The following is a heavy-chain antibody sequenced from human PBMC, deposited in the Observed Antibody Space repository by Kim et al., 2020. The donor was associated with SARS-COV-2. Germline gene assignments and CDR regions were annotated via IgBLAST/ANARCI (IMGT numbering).Heavy chain of an antibody. D-gene: IGHD6-19*01. CDR2: IKQDGSEK. J-gene: IGHJ4*02. V-gene: IGHV3-7*03. CDR1: GFTFSSYW. CDR3: ARENSSGWLFVYYFDY. Sequence: GGSLRLSCTASGFTFSSYWMSWVRQAPGKGLEWVANIKQDGSEKYYVDSVKGRFTISRDNAKNSLYLQMNSLRAEDTAVYYCARENSSGWLFVYYFDYWGRGTLVTVSS.